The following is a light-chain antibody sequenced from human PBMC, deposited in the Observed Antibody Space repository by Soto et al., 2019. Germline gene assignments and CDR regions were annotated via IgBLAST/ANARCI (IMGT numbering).Light chain of an antibody. CDR1: QSVRSSY. Sequence: EIVLTQSPGTLSLSPGERATLSCRASQSVRSSYLAWYQQKPGQAPRLLIYSASSRATGIPDRFSGSRSGTDFTHTISRLEPEDFAVYYCHQYDSSPLTFGGGTKVENK. J-gene: IGKJ4*01. CDR2: SAS. CDR3: HQYDSSPLT. V-gene: IGKV3-20*01.